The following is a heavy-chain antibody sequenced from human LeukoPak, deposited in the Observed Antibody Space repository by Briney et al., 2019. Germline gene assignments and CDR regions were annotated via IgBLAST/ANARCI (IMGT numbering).Heavy chain of an antibody. V-gene: IGHV3-48*03. CDR3: AELGITMIGGV. D-gene: IGHD3-10*02. Sequence: GGSLRLSCAASGFSFSTYAMHWVRQAPGKGLEWVSYISSSGSTIYYADSVKGRFTISRDNAKNSLYLQMNSLRAEDTAVYYCAELGITMIGGVWGKGTTVTISS. CDR1: GFSFSTYA. CDR2: ISSSGSTI. J-gene: IGHJ6*04.